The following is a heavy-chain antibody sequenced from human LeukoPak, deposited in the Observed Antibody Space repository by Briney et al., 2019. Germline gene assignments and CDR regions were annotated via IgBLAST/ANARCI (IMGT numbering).Heavy chain of an antibody. V-gene: IGHV3-7*05. CDR1: EFTFSSDW. CDR2: ITQDGSEK. J-gene: IGHJ4*02. D-gene: IGHD3-22*01. CDR3: AREYYSDSSGSDY. Sequence: GGALRLSCAASEFTFSSDWMSWGRQAEGKVLEWDANITQDGSEKYSVDSVKGRFTISRDNDKNSLYLQMSSLRAEDTAVYYCAREYYSDSSGSDYWGQGTLVTVSS.